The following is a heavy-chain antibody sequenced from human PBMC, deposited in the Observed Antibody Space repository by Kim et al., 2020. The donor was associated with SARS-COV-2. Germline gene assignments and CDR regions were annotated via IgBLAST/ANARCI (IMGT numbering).Heavy chain of an antibody. Sequence: KSRVTITVDTSKNQFSLKLSSVTAADTAVYYCARHRSGVTDYYYYYGMDVWGQGTTVTVSS. CDR3: ARHRSGVTDYYYYYGMDV. V-gene: IGHV4-34*01. J-gene: IGHJ6*02. D-gene: IGHD2-21*02.